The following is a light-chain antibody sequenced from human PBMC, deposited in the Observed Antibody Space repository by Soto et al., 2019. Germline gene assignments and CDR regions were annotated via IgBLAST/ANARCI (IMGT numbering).Light chain of an antibody. J-gene: IGLJ2*01. Sequence: QSALTQPASVSGSPGQSITISCTGTSSDVGGYNYVSWYQQHPGKAPKLMIYDVSNRPSGVSNRFSGSKSANTASLTISGRQAEEEADYYCSSYTGSSTYVVFGGGTKLTVL. CDR1: SSDVGGYNY. V-gene: IGLV2-14*01. CDR2: DVS. CDR3: SSYTGSSTYVV.